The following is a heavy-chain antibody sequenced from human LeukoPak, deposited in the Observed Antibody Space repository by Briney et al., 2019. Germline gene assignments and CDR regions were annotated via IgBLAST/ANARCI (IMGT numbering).Heavy chain of an antibody. D-gene: IGHD2-2*01. CDR1: GYNFTTYW. Sequence: GESLKISCQGFGYNFTTYWIGWVRQMPGKGLEWMGIIYPDDSDIRYSPSFQGRVTISADKSISTAYLQWSSLKASDTAMYYCARRLAPPYSSSWGDFDPWGQGTLVTVSS. J-gene: IGHJ5*02. CDR3: ARRLAPPYSSSWGDFDP. CDR2: IYPDDSDI. V-gene: IGHV5-51*01.